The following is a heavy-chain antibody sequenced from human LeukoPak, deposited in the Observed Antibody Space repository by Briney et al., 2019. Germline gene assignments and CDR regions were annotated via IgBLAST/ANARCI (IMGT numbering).Heavy chain of an antibody. CDR3: AKDSNYEYYYYYMDV. D-gene: IGHD1-7*01. CDR2: ISWNSGSI. Sequence: GRSLRLSCAASGFTFDDYAMHWVRQAPGKGLEWVSGISWNSGSIGYADSVKGRFTISRDNAKNSVYLQMNSLRAEDMALYYCAKDSNYEYYYYYMDVWGKGTTVTVSS. J-gene: IGHJ6*03. CDR1: GFTFDDYA. V-gene: IGHV3-9*03.